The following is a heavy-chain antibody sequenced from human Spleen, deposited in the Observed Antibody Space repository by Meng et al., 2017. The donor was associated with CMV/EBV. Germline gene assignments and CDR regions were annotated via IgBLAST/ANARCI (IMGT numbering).Heavy chain of an antibody. CDR3: TRDGLAAGMLTY. V-gene: IGHV3-48*04. D-gene: IGHD6-13*01. J-gene: IGHJ4*02. CDR1: GFTFSSYS. CDR2: ISDSSSII. Sequence: GESLKISCAASGFTFSSYSMNWVRQAPGKGLEWLSYISDSSSIIHYADAVKGRFTISRDNARNSLYLQLNSLRVEDTAIYYCTRDGLAAGMLTYWGQGTLVTVSS.